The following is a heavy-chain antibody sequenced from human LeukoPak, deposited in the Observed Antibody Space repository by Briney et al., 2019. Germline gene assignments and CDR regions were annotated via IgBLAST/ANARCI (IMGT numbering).Heavy chain of an antibody. V-gene: IGHV3-23*01. J-gene: IGHJ6*03. CDR2: ISGGGHST. CDR1: GFTFSDHA. D-gene: IGHD3-22*01. Sequence: GGSLRLSCAASGFTFSDHAMTWVRQAPGKGLQWVSAISGGGHSTYYADSVRGRFTISRDNSRNTLSLQMNRLSAEDTAFYYCARDAWGYYDSSGYSLGSQYYMDVWGKGTTVTVSS. CDR3: ARDAWGYYDSSGYSLGSQYYMDV.